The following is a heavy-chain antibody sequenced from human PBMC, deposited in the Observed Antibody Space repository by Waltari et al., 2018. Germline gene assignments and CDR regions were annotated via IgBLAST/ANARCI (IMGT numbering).Heavy chain of an antibody. Sequence: QVQLQESGPGLVKPSGTLSLTCAVSGGSISSSNWWSWVRQPPGKGLEWIGEIYHSGSTNYTPSLKSRVTISVDKSKNQFSLKLSSVTAADTAVYYCARVPYYDILTGYYTGRYFDYWGQGTLVTVSS. CDR1: GGSISSSNW. CDR3: ARVPYYDILTGYYTGRYFDY. V-gene: IGHV4-4*02. J-gene: IGHJ4*02. CDR2: IYHSGST. D-gene: IGHD3-9*01.